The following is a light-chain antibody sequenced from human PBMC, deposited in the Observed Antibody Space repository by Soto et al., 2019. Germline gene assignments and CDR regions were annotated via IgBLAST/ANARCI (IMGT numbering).Light chain of an antibody. CDR3: QQSYNIPWT. CDR2: IVS. CDR1: QNIGRY. J-gene: IGKJ1*01. V-gene: IGKV1-39*01. Sequence: DIQMTQSPSSLAASVGDRVTITCRARQNIGRYLNWDQPKPGRAPKLLISIVSSLKSGVPSRFSCSGSGTDCTLTISSLQPEDFATYYCQQSYNIPWTFGQGTKVEIK.